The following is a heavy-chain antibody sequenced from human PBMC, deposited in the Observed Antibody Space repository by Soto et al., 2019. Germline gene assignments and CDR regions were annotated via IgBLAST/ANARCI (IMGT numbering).Heavy chain of an antibody. D-gene: IGHD3-16*01. CDR3: ARGGNAFDI. Sequence: GGSLRHSCAASGGTCISYAMSWVRQAPGKGLEWVSGISGSGISTHYADSVKGRFTISRDNSKNTLYLQMNSLRVEDMAVYYCARGGNAFDIWGQGTMVTVSS. V-gene: IGHV3-23*01. J-gene: IGHJ3*02. CDR1: GGTCISYA. CDR2: ISGSGIST.